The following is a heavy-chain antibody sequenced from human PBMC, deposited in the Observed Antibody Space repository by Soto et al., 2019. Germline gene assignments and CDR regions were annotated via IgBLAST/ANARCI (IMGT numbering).Heavy chain of an antibody. CDR2: INHSGST. D-gene: IGHD5-12*01. CDR3: ARGRRVMATSDNWFEP. Sequence: PSETLSLTCAVYGGSFSGYYWSWIRQPPGKGLEWIGEINHSGSTNYNPSLKSRVTISVDTSKNQFSLKLSSVTAADTAVYYCARGRRVMATSDNWFEPWGQGTLVTVSS. CDR1: GGSFSGYY. V-gene: IGHV4-34*01. J-gene: IGHJ5*02.